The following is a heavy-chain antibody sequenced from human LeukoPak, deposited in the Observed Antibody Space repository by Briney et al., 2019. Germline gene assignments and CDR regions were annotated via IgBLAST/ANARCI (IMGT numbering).Heavy chain of an antibody. CDR2: ISENGGTT. V-gene: IGHV3-23*01. Sequence: GGSLRLSCAASGFTFSSYAMHWVRQAPGKGLEWVSGISENGGTTYYADSVRGRFTIFRDNSKNTLYLQMNSLRAEDTAVYYCAKDYAMIEVVTLFDNWGQGTLVTVSS. J-gene: IGHJ4*02. CDR1: GFTFSSYA. D-gene: IGHD3-22*01. CDR3: AKDYAMIEVVTLFDN.